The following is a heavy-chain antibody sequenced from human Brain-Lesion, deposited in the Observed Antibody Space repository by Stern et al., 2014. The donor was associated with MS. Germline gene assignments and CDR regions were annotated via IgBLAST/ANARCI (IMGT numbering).Heavy chain of an antibody. J-gene: IGHJ6*02. CDR3: ARGRVVPGFQYYATDV. CDR2: IFNSGST. V-gene: IGHV4-61*02. Sequence: QVQLQESGPGLVKPSQTLSLSCTVSGGSISSGGYYWSWIRQPAGKGLEWIGRIFNSGSTSYQPSLKSRVPISIDPSKNQFSLRLNSMTAADTAVYYCARGRVVPGFQYYATDVWGQGTTVIVSS. D-gene: IGHD2-2*01. CDR1: GGSISSGGYY.